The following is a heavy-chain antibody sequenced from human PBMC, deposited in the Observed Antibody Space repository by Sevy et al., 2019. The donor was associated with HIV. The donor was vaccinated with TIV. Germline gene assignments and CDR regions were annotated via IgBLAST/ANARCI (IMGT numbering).Heavy chain of an antibody. J-gene: IGHJ5*02. CDR2: IQVDGREK. V-gene: IGHV3-30*02. CDR1: GFTLSDSG. CDR3: AKRPTAA. Sequence: GGSLRLSCAASGFTLSDSGVHWVRQAPGKGLEWVAFIQVDGREKFYTDSVKCRFTISRDSSKNTVYLQMNSLRGEDTAVYYCAKRPTAAWGQGTLVTVSS.